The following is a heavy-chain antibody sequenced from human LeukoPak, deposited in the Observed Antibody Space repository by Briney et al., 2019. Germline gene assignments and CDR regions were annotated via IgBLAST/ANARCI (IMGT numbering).Heavy chain of an antibody. J-gene: IGHJ4*02. Sequence: SETLSLTCAVYGGSFSGYYWSWIRQPPGKGLEWIGEINHSGSTNYNPSLKSRVTISVDTSKNQFSLKLSSVTAADTAVYYCARGGRYFDWLLYHGTPYFDYWGQGTLVTVSS. V-gene: IGHV4-34*01. D-gene: IGHD3-9*01. CDR3: ARGGRYFDWLLYHGTPYFDY. CDR1: GGSFSGYY. CDR2: INHSGST.